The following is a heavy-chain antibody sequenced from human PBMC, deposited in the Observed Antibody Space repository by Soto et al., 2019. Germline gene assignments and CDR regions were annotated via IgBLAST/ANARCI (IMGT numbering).Heavy chain of an antibody. CDR1: GFTFSSYW. V-gene: IGHV3-7*05. Sequence: GGSLRLSCAASGFTFSSYWMSWVRQAPGKGLEWVANIKQDGSEKYYVDSVKGRFTISRDNAKNSLYLQMNSLRAEDTAVYYCARTKQQLVRSFDYWGQGTLVTVSS. J-gene: IGHJ4*02. CDR3: ARTKQQLVRSFDY. D-gene: IGHD6-13*01. CDR2: IKQDGSEK.